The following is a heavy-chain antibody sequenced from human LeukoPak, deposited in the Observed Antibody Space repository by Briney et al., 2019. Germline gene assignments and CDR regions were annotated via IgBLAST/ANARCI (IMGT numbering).Heavy chain of an antibody. CDR3: ARGTPQQQLVD. D-gene: IGHD6-13*01. J-gene: IGHJ4*02. CDR1: GGSISSGGYY. V-gene: IGHV4-61*08. CDR2: IYYSGST. Sequence: SETLSLTCTVSGGSISSGGYYWSWIRQHPGKGLEWIAYIYYSGSTNYNPSLKSRVTISVDTSKNQFSLKLSSVTAADTAVYYCARGTPQQQLVDWGQGTLVTVSS.